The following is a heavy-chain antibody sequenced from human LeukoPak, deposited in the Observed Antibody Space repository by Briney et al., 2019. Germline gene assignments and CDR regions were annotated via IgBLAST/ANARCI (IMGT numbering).Heavy chain of an antibody. J-gene: IGHJ4*02. CDR2: ISSSSSYI. V-gene: IGHV3-21*01. CDR3: ASSDSGWYEDFDY. CDR1: GFTFSSYS. Sequence: GGSLRLSCAASGFTFSSYSMNWVRQPPGKGLEWVSSISSSSSYIYYADSVKGRFTISRDNAKNSLYLQMNSLRAEDTAVYYCASSDSGWYEDFDYWGQGTLVTVSS. D-gene: IGHD6-19*01.